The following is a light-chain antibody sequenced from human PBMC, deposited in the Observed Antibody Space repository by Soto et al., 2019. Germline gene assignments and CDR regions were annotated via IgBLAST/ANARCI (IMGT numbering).Light chain of an antibody. J-gene: IGLJ2*01. V-gene: IGLV2-23*02. Sequence: QSALTQPASVSGSPGQSITISCTGTRSDVGSYNLVSWYQQYPGKAPKLIIYEVNKRPSGVSNRFSGSKSGNTAYLTISGLQAEDEADYYCCSYAGSSTLVFGGGTKLTVL. CDR2: EVN. CDR3: CSYAGSSTLV. CDR1: RSDVGSYNL.